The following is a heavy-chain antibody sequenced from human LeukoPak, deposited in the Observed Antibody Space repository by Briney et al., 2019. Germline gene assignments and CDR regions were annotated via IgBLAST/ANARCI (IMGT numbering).Heavy chain of an antibody. CDR2: ITISGHTK. CDR3: ARGDPHADL. V-gene: IGHV3-48*03. CDR1: GFDLSTYE. J-gene: IGHJ5*02. Sequence: GGSLRLSCAASGFDLSTYEMNSVRQAPGEGVEWIADITISGHTKNYADSVKGRLTISRDNARTSLYLQMDSLRVEDTGVYYCARGDPHADLWGQGTLVTVS.